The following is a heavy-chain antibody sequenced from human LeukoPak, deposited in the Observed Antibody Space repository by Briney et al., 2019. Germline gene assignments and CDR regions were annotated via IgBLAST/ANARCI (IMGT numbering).Heavy chain of an antibody. J-gene: IGHJ4*02. V-gene: IGHV5-51*01. Sequence: GESLKISCKGSGYSFTSYWIGWVRQMPGKGLEWMGIIYPGDSDIKYSPSIQAQVTFSVDKSINTAYLQWGSLKPSDTAMYYCARMGPEMSVAGNPFDYWGQGTLVTVSP. D-gene: IGHD6-19*01. CDR1: GYSFTSYW. CDR2: IYPGDSDI. CDR3: ARMGPEMSVAGNPFDY.